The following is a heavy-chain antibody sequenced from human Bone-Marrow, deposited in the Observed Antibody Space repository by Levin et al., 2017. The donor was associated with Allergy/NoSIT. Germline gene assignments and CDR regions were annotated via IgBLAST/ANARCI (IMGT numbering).Heavy chain of an antibody. J-gene: IGHJ4*02. Sequence: LSLTCAAFGFTVIILIFSWVRQAPGQGLEWFSYINSRSSVIFYAASVQGRFTILFSPAKNSLYLHMNRLRDEDTAVSYCAAGYSSGWFTYWGQGSLVTFSS. CDR3: AAGYSSGWFTY. CDR1: GFTVIILI. V-gene: IGHV3-48*02. D-gene: IGHD6-19*01. CDR2: INSRSSVI.